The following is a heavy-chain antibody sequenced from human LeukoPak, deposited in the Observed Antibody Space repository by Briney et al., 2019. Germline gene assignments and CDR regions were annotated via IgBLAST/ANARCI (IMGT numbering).Heavy chain of an antibody. J-gene: IGHJ4*02. D-gene: IGHD2-15*01. CDR2: IYYSGST. CDR3: ARDSPYCSGGSCYWGDFDY. Sequence: SETLSLTFTVSGGSISSYYWSWIRQPPGKGLEWIGYIYYSGSTNYNPSLKSRVTISADTSKNQFSLKLSSVTAADTAVYYCARDSPYCSGGSCYWGDFDYWGQGTLVTVSS. CDR1: GGSISSYY. V-gene: IGHV4-59*01.